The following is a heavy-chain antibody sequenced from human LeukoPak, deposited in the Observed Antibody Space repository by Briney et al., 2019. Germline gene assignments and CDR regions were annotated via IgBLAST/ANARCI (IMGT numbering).Heavy chain of an antibody. CDR2: ISPSGGST. D-gene: IGHD3-10*01. Sequence: ASVKVSCKAFGYTFTSNYMHWVRQAPGQGPEWMGVISPSGGSTTYAQKFQGRVTLTRDMSTSTDYLELSSLRSDDTAVYYCARVRGIIAASFSRRDWFDPWGQGTLVTVSS. J-gene: IGHJ5*02. V-gene: IGHV1-46*01. CDR1: GYTFTSNY. CDR3: ARVRGIIAASFSRRDWFDP.